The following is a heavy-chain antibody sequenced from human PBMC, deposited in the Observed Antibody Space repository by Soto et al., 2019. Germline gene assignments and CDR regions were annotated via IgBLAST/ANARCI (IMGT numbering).Heavy chain of an antibody. CDR1: GFTFGSYW. CDR2: ISLDGSRT. Sequence: EVQLVESGGGLVQPGGSLRLSCAAPGFTFGSYWMHWVRQAPGKGLVWVSHISLDGSRTTYADSVKGRFTISRDNAKSTLSLLMNSLRAEDTAVYYCASAPSGYSLGYRYYGMDVWGQGTTVTVSS. J-gene: IGHJ6*02. CDR3: ASAPSGYSLGYRYYGMDV. V-gene: IGHV3-74*01. D-gene: IGHD2-21*01.